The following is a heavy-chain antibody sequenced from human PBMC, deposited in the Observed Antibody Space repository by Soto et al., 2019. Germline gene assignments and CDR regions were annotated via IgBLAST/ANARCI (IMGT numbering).Heavy chain of an antibody. J-gene: IGHJ6*02. CDR3: ARHGAYSTSVYYYYGMDV. Sequence: SETLSLTCAVYGGSFSAYYWGWIRQSPGKGLDWIASGFYGGRTYYNPSLKSRVTFSLDTSKSRFSLELSSVTAADTAVYYCARHGAYSTSVYYYYGMDVWGQGTTVTVSS. CDR2: GFYGGRT. D-gene: IGHD6-13*01. CDR1: GGSFSAYY. V-gene: IGHV4-39*01.